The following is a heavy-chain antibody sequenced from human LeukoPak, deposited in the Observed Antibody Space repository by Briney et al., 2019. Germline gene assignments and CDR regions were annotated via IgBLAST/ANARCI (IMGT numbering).Heavy chain of an antibody. CDR1: GFTFADYA. CDR2: ISWNSGNI. V-gene: IGHV3-9*03. CDR3: AKGTYYDFWSGYSFDP. Sequence: GGSLRLSCAASGFTFADYAMHWVRQAPGKGLEWVSGISWNSGNIGYADSVKGRFTISRDNAKKSLYLQMNSLRAEDMALYYCAKGTYYDFWSGYSFDPWGQGTLVTASS. D-gene: IGHD3-3*01. J-gene: IGHJ5*02.